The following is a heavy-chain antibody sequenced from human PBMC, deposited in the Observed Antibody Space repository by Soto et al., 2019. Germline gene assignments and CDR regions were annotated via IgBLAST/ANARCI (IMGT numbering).Heavy chain of an antibody. CDR3: APDYYYDNSGYYEKPPPLFDY. CDR2: IYWDDDK. J-gene: IGHJ4*02. Sequence: QITLKESGPPLVKPTQTLTLTCTFSGFSLSTSGVGVGWIRQPPGKALEWLALIYWDDDKRYSPSLKSRLTNPKDNSKNQVVLTMTNMDPWETATYYSAPDYYYDNSGYYEKPPPLFDYWGQGTLVTVSS. V-gene: IGHV2-5*02. D-gene: IGHD3-22*01. CDR1: GFSLSTSGVG.